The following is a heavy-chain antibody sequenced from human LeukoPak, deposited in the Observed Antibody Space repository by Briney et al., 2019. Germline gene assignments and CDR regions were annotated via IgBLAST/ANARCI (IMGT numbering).Heavy chain of an antibody. CDR2: IYTSGST. J-gene: IGHJ2*01. CDR3: ARSYGDYEDWYFDL. Sequence: SETLSLTCTASGGSISSYYWSWIRQPAGKGLEWIGRIYTSGSTNYNPSLKSRVTMSVDTSKNQFSLKLSSVTAADTAVYYCARSYGDYEDWYFDLWGRGTLVTVSS. D-gene: IGHD4-17*01. CDR1: GGSISSYY. V-gene: IGHV4-4*07.